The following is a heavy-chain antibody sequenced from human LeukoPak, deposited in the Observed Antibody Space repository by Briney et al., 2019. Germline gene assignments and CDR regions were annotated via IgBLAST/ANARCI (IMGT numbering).Heavy chain of an antibody. D-gene: IGHD3-3*01. V-gene: IGHV4-34*01. CDR2: INHSGST. Sequence: SETLSLTCAVYGGSFSGYYWSWIRQPPGKGLEWIGEINHSGSTNYNPSLKSRVTISVDTSKNQFSLKLSSVTAADTAVYYCARHFGVVIMFDYWGQGTLVTVSS. CDR3: ARHFGVVIMFDY. J-gene: IGHJ4*02. CDR1: GGSFSGYY.